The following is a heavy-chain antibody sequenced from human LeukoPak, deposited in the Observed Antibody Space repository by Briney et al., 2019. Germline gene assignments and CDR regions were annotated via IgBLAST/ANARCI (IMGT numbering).Heavy chain of an antibody. CDR1: GFTFSSYS. D-gene: IGHD1-26*01. CDR2: ISSSSSYI. J-gene: IGHJ4*02. CDR3: AKDSMATAGATVDYFDY. V-gene: IGHV3-21*01. Sequence: GGSLRLSCAASGFTFSSYSMNWVRQAPGKGLEWVSSISSSSSYIYYADSVKGRFTISRDNSKNTLYLQMNSLRAEDTAVYYCAKDSMATAGATVDYFDYWGQGTLVTVSS.